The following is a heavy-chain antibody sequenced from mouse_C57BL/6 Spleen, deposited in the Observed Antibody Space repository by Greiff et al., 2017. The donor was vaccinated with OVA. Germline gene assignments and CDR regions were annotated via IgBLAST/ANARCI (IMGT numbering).Heavy chain of an antibody. CDR1: GYTFTDYN. V-gene: IGHV1-22*01. Sequence: VQLKESGPELVKPGASVKMSCKASGYTFTDYNMHWVKQSHGKSLEWIGYINPNNGGTSYNQKFKGKATLTVNKSSSTAYMELRSLTSEDSAVYYCARRGYYGSSNWYFDVWGTGTTVTVSS. J-gene: IGHJ1*03. CDR2: INPNNGGT. D-gene: IGHD1-1*01. CDR3: ARRGYYGSSNWYFDV.